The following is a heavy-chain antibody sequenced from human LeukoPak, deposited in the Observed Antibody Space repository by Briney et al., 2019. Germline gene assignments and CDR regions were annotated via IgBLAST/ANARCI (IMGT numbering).Heavy chain of an antibody. CDR2: ISAYNGNT. CDR1: GYTFTTYG. V-gene: IGHV1-18*01. CDR3: ARALVDGYKELGY. D-gene: IGHD5-24*01. J-gene: IGHJ4*02. Sequence: VASVKVSCKASGYTFTTYGITWVRQAPGQGLEWMGWISAYNGNTNYAQKFQGRVTMTTDTSTSTAYMELRSLRSDDTAMYYCARALVDGYKELGYWGQGTLVTVSS.